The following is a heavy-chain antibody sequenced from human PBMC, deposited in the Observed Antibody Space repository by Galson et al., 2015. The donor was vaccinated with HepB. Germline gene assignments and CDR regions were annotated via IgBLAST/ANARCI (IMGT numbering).Heavy chain of an antibody. CDR1: GYTFTSYG. Sequence: SVKVSCKASGYTFTSYGISWVRQAPGQGLEWMGWISAYNGNTNYAQKLQGRVTMTTDTSTSTAYMELRSLRSDDTAVYYCARDGEDIVVVPAASPRRNWFDPWGQGTLVTVSS. V-gene: IGHV1-18*01. J-gene: IGHJ5*02. CDR3: ARDGEDIVVVPAASPRRNWFDP. CDR2: ISAYNGNT. D-gene: IGHD2-2*01.